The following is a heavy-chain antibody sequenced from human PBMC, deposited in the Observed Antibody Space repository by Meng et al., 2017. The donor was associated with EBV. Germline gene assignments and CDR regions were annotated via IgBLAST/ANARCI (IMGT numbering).Heavy chain of an antibody. CDR3: ARAEIAAAGRLDY. D-gene: IGHD6-13*01. CDR1: GGTFSSYA. V-gene: IGHV1-69*06. CDR2: IIPIFGTA. Sequence: QGQSGEYGAGGKKPGSSVKASCKASGGTFSSYAISWVRQAPGQGLEWMGGIIPIFGTANYAQKFQGRVTITADKSTSTAYMELSSLRSEDTAVYYCARAEIAAAGRLDYWGQGTLVTVSS. J-gene: IGHJ4*02.